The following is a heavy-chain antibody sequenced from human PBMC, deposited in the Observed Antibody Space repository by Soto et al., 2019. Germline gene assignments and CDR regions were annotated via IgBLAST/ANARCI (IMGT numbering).Heavy chain of an antibody. CDR1: GFTFSSYA. CDR3: AKVAFKITMIVVVTSYFDY. V-gene: IGHV3-23*01. D-gene: IGHD3-22*01. CDR2: ISGSGGST. J-gene: IGHJ4*02. Sequence: GGSLRLSCAASGFTFSSYAMSWVRQAPGKGLEWVSAISGSGGSTYYADSVKGRFTISRDNSKNTLYLQMNSLRAEDTAVYYCAKVAFKITMIVVVTSYFDYWGQGTLVTVSS.